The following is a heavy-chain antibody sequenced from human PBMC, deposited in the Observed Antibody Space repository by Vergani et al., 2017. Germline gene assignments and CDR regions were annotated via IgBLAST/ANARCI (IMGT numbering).Heavy chain of an antibody. CDR3: AKGVYCSSTSGYGGRGYYYGMGV. CDR2: ISGSGGNT. Sequence: EVQLLESGGGLVQPGGSLRLPCAASGFTLSSYAMSWVRQVPGKGLEWVSGISGSGGNTYYANSVKGRFTISRDNSKNTLYMQMNSLRADDTAVYYGAKGVYCSSTSGYGGRGYYYGMGVWGQGTTVTFSS. CDR1: GFTLSSYA. V-gene: IGHV3-23*01. J-gene: IGHJ6*02. D-gene: IGHD2-2*01.